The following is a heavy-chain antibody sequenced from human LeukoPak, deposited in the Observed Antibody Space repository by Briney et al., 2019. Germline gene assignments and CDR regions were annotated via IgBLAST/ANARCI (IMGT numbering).Heavy chain of an antibody. CDR1: GFTFSDYY. CDR3: ARDHTGSFGESLYYFDY. CDR2: ISGGNTYP. Sequence: GGALRLSCTAPGFTFSDYYMSWICQDPGKVLEWVSSISGGNTYPNYADSVKGRFTISRDNAKNSLYLQMNSLRAEDTAVYYCARDHTGSFGESLYYFDYWGQGTLVTVSS. V-gene: IGHV3-11*05. D-gene: IGHD3-10*01. J-gene: IGHJ4*02.